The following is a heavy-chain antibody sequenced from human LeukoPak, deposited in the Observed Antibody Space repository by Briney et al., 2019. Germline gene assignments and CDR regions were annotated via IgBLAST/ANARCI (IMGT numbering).Heavy chain of an antibody. D-gene: IGHD4/OR15-4a*01. V-gene: IGHV3-53*01. J-gene: IGHJ4*02. CDR3: ARAQDLGAIDY. CDR2: IYSGGST. Sequence: GGSLRLSCAASGFTVSSNYMSWVRQAPGKGLEWVSVIYSGGSTYYADSVKGRFTISRDNSKNTLYLQMNSLRAEDTAVYYCARAQDLGAIDYWGQGTLVTVSS. CDR1: GFTVSSNY.